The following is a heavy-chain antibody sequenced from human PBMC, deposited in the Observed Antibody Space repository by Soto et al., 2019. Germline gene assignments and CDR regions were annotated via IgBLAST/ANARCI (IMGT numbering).Heavy chain of an antibody. D-gene: IGHD3-10*01. Sequence: GGSLRLSCAASGFTFSTNAMSWVRQAPGKGLEWVSAISGSAANTYYADSVKGRFTISRDNSKNTLYLEMNTLRAEDTAVYYCAKGASGLLWFCDFWSQGTLVTVSS. V-gene: IGHV3-23*01. J-gene: IGHJ4*02. CDR2: ISGSAANT. CDR3: AKGASGLLWFCDF. CDR1: GFTFSTNA.